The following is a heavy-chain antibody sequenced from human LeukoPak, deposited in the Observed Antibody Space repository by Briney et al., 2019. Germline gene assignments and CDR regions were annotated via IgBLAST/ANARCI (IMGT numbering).Heavy chain of an antibody. CDR1: SGSISSSSYY. D-gene: IGHD3-22*01. J-gene: IGHJ5*02. CDR2: IYYSGST. Sequence: SETLSLTCAVSSGSISSSSYYWGWIRQPPGKGLEWIGSIYYSGSTKYNPSLKSRVTISVDTSKNQLSLKLSSVTAADTAVYYCAREPGFDSSGYLNWFDPWGQGTLVTVSS. CDR3: AREPGFDSSGYLNWFDP. V-gene: IGHV4-39*07.